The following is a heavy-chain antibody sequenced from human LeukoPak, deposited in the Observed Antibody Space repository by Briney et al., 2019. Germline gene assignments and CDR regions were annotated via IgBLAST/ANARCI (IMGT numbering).Heavy chain of an antibody. J-gene: IGHJ4*02. CDR1: GYRFASYW. V-gene: IGHV5-51*01. CDR2: IYPDDSDT. CDR3: ARTILLGDLFYYFDS. Sequence: GESLMISCRGSGYRFASYWIGWVRQMPGKGLEWMGIIYPDDSDTRYNPSFRGQVTISADKFVDTAYLQWNSLKASDTAMYYWARTILLGDLFYYFDSWGQGTLVTVSS. D-gene: IGHD3-10*01.